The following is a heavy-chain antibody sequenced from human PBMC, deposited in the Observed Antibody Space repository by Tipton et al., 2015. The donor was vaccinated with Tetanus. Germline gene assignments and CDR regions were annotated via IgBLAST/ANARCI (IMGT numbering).Heavy chain of an antibody. D-gene: IGHD6-19*01. V-gene: IGHV1-3*01. Sequence: QLVQSGAEMKKPGSSVKISCKASGYMFSAFGMNWVRQASGQRLEWMAWIHPGNGNTKYSQKFQGRLMLTADTDATTVHMEMRSLTSEDTAVYFCATGKRGYSSGWYHFEYWGQGTLVTVSS. CDR2: IHPGNGNT. CDR1: GYMFSAFG. J-gene: IGHJ4*02. CDR3: ATGKRGYSSGWYHFEY.